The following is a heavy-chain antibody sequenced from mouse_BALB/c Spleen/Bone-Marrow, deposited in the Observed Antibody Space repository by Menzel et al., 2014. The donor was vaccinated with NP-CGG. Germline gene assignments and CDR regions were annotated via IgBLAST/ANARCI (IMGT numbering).Heavy chain of an antibody. CDR2: ISSGGSYT. V-gene: IGHV5-9-4*01. Sequence: EVKVEESGGGLVQPGGSLKPSCATSGFTFRDYYMSWVRQSPEKRLEWVAEISSGGSYTYYPDTVTGRFTISRDNAKNTLYLEMSSLRSEDTAMYYCARDSSGYFDYWGQGTTLTVSS. CDR3: ARDSSGYFDY. J-gene: IGHJ2*01. D-gene: IGHD3-1*01. CDR1: GFTFRDYY.